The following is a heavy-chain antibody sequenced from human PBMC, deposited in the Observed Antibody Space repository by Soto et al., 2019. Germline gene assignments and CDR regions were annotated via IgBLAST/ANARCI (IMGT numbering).Heavy chain of an antibody. CDR3: ARGGASHAHPPDH. CDR2: ISYDERTT. V-gene: IGHV3-74*01. J-gene: IGHJ4*02. D-gene: IGHD2-8*01. CDR1: VFTFSNYW. Sequence: GGSLRLSCAASVFTFSNYWMHWIRQAPGKGLVWVSRISYDERTTTYADSVKGRFTISRDNAKNTVFLEMKSLRAEDTAVYYCARGGASHAHPPDHWGQGTLVTVSS.